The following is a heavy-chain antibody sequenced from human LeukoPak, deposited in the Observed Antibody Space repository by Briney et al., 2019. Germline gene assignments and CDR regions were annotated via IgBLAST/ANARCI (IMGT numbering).Heavy chain of an antibody. D-gene: IGHD5-12*01. CDR3: ARSDPDIVANYFDY. J-gene: IGHJ4*02. CDR2: IYPGDSDT. CDR1: GYSFTSYW. V-gene: IGHV5-51*01. Sequence: GESLKTSCKGSGYSFTSYWIGWVRQMPGKGLEWMGIIYPGDSDTGYSPSFQGQVPISADKSISTAYLQWSSLKASDTAMYYCARSDPDIVANYFDYWGQGTLVTVSS.